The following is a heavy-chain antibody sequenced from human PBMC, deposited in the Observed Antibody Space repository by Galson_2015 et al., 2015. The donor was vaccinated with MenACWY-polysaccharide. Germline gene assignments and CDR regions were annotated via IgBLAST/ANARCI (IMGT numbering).Heavy chain of an antibody. Sequence: SLRLSCAASGFTFSSYWMHWVRQAPGKGLVWVSRVNGDGSSITYAASVKGRFTISRDNAMNTMYLQMNSLRAEDAAVYYCARAPGGGFYGSGSFFDNWGQGTLVTVSS. CDR1: GFTFSSYW. CDR3: ARAPGGGFYGSGSFFDN. D-gene: IGHD3-10*01. CDR2: VNGDGSSI. V-gene: IGHV3-74*03. J-gene: IGHJ4*02.